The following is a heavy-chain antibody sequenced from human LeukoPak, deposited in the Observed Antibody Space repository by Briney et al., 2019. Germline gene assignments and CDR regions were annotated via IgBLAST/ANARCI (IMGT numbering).Heavy chain of an antibody. V-gene: IGHV3-48*03. CDR3: ARVAGGRTEYFDS. CDR2: ITGNSRII. D-gene: IGHD1/OR15-1a*01. J-gene: IGHJ4*02. Sequence: GGSLRLSCAASGFTFNGYAMNWVRQAPGVGLQWISYITGNSRIIYYADSVKGRFTISRDNAKTSLYLQMNSLRAEDTAVYYCARVAGGRTEYFDSWGQGTLVTVSS. CDR1: GFTFNGYA.